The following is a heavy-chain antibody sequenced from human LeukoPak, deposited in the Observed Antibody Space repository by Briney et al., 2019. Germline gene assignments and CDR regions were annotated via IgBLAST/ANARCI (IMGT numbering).Heavy chain of an antibody. CDR2: IKQDGSEREK. CDR1: GFTFTSYW. D-gene: IGHD4-17*01. J-gene: IGHJ3*02. V-gene: IGHV3-7*03. CDR3: AKDPNGDYIGTFDI. Sequence: GGFLRLSCAASGFTFTSYWMSWVRQAPGKGLEWVANIKQDGSEREKYYVDSVRGRFTISRDNARNSLYLQMNSLRAEDTAIYYCAKDPNGDYIGTFDIWGQGTMVTVSS.